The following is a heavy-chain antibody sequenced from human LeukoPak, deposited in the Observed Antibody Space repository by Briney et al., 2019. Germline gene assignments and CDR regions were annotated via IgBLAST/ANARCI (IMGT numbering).Heavy chain of an antibody. CDR3: ARQRKEGYSSSWYSANEEYYFDY. J-gene: IGHJ4*02. D-gene: IGHD6-13*01. V-gene: IGHV4-31*03. CDR2: IYYSGST. Sequence: SETLSLTCTVSGGSISSGGYYWSWIRQHPGKGLEWIGYIYYSGSTYYNPSLKSRVTISVDTSKNQFSLKLSSVTAADTAVYYCARQRKEGYSSSWYSANEEYYFDYWGQGTLVTVSS. CDR1: GGSISSGGYY.